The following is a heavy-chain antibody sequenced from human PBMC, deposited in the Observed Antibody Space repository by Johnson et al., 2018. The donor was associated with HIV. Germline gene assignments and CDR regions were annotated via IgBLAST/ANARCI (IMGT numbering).Heavy chain of an antibody. Sequence: EVQLVESGGGVVQPGGSLRLSCAASGFTFSSYGMHWVRQAPGKGLEWVANIKHDGSEKYYVDSVKGRFTISRDNAKNSLYLQMNSLRAEDTAWDYCARDPRSWYDDAVDIWGQGTKVTVSS. CDR3: ARDPRSWYDDAVDI. CDR1: GFTFSSYG. V-gene: IGHV3-7*03. CDR2: IKHDGSEK. J-gene: IGHJ3*02. D-gene: IGHD6-13*01.